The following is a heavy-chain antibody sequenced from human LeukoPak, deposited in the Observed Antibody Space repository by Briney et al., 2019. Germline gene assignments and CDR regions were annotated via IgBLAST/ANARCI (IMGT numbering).Heavy chain of an antibody. V-gene: IGHV4-30-4*01. Sequence: PSQTLSLTYTVSGGSISSGHYYWSWIRQPPGKGLEWIGYIYYSGSTYYNPSLKSRVTISVDTSKNQLSLKLSSVTAADTAVYYCARDEGGYGTLLDYWGQGTLVTVSS. J-gene: IGHJ4*02. CDR1: GGSISSGHYY. CDR3: ARDEGGYGTLLDY. D-gene: IGHD5-18*01. CDR2: IYYSGST.